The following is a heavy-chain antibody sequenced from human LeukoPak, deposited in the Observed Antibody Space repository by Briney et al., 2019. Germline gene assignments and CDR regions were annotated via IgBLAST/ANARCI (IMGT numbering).Heavy chain of an antibody. CDR1: GKSLSSYY. D-gene: IGHD7-27*01. Sequence: PSETLSLTCAVYGKSLSSYYWTWVRQPPGKGLEWIGEISHSGGANYSPSLKSRVTISVDKSKNQFSLKLSSVTAADTAVYYCAETGSMGLRIDYWGRGTLVTVSS. V-gene: IGHV4-34*03. CDR3: AETGSMGLRIDY. J-gene: IGHJ4*02. CDR2: ISHSGGA.